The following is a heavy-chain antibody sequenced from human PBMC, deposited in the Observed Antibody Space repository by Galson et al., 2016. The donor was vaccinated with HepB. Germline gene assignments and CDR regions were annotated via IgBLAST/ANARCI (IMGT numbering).Heavy chain of an antibody. Sequence: SETLSLTCTVSGASISGTEYSWGWIRQPPGGGLEWIGSFYYTDDTYYNPSLKSRVAMSVDRSKNQFSLRLDSVTAAEPGVYYCATGIVVARKMYYYYMDAWGTGTTVTVTS. D-gene: IGHD3-22*01. CDR2: FYYTDDT. CDR3: ATGIVVARKMYYYYMDA. J-gene: IGHJ6*03. V-gene: IGHV4-39*01. CDR1: GASISGTEYS.